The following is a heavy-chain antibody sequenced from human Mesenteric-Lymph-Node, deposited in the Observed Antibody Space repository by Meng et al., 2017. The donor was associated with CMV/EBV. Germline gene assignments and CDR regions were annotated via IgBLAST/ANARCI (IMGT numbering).Heavy chain of an antibody. D-gene: IGHD6-6*01. CDR2: IYDSGST. Sequence: GSLRLSCTFSGGSVSSGSYYWSWIRQPPGKGREWIGYIYDSGSTNYNPSLKSRVTISVDTSKNQFALKVRSVTAADTAVYYCARGRSSSRPTFDYWGQGTLVTVSS. J-gene: IGHJ4*02. CDR1: GGSVSSGSYY. CDR3: ARGRSSSRPTFDY. V-gene: IGHV4-61*01.